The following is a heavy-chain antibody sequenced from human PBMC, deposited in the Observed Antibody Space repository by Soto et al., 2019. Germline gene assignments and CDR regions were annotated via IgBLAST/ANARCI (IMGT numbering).Heavy chain of an antibody. CDR2: IIPIFGTA. CDR3: ARDLYDDVWGSYRPYFDY. J-gene: IGHJ4*02. CDR1: GGTFSSYA. D-gene: IGHD3-16*02. V-gene: IGHV1-69*01. Sequence: QVQLVQSGAEVKKPGSSVKVSCKASGGTFSSYAISWVRQAPGQGLEWMGGIIPIFGTASYAQKFQGRVTITADESTSKAYMELSSLISEVTAVYYCARDLYDDVWGSYRPYFDYWGQGTLVTVSS.